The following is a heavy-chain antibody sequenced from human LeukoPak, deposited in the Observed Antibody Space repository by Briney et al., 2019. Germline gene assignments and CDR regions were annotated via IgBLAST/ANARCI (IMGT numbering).Heavy chain of an antibody. D-gene: IGHD1-26*01. CDR1: GYTFTDYN. Sequence: ASVKVSCKASGYTFTDYNMHWVRQAPGQGLEWMGRINPNSGGTNYAQKFQGRVTMTRDTSISTAYMELSRLRSDGTAVYYCARESGRYYFDYWGQGTQVTVSS. CDR2: INPNSGGT. V-gene: IGHV1-2*06. CDR3: ARESGRYYFDY. J-gene: IGHJ4*02.